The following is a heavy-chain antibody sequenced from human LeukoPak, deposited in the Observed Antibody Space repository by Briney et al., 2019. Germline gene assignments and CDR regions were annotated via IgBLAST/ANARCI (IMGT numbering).Heavy chain of an antibody. Sequence: ASVKVSCRASGYTFTSYGISWVRQAPGQGLEGMGWISAYNDNTNYAQKLQGRVTMTTDTSTSTAYMELRCLRSDDTAVYYCARYWGSNGPYYFDYWGQGTLVTVSS. CDR1: GYTFTSYG. CDR3: ARYWGSNGPYYFDY. D-gene: IGHD3-16*01. V-gene: IGHV1-18*01. J-gene: IGHJ4*02. CDR2: ISAYNDNT.